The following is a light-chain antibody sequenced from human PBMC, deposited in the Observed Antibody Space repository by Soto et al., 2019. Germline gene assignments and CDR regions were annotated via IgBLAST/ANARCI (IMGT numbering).Light chain of an antibody. CDR3: QAWDSSTDVV. J-gene: IGLJ2*01. V-gene: IGLV3-1*01. Sequence: SYELTQPPSVSVSPGQTASITCSGDKLGDKYTCWYQQKPGQPPVLVIYQHSQRPSGIPERFSGSNSGNTATLAISGTQAMDEADYYCQAWDSSTDVVFGGGTKITVL. CDR2: QHS. CDR1: KLGDKY.